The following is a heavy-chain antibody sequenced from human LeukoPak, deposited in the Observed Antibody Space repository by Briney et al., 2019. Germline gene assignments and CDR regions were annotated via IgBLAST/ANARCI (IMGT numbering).Heavy chain of an antibody. CDR1: GGSISSYY. CDR2: IYYSGST. Sequence: PSETLSLTCTVSGGSISSYYWSWIRQPPGKGLEWIGYIYYSGSTNYNPSLKSRVTISVDTSKNRFSLKLSSVTAADTAVYYCARVVKNYYYGMDVWGQGTTVTVSS. J-gene: IGHJ6*02. CDR3: ARVVKNYYYGMDV. V-gene: IGHV4-59*01.